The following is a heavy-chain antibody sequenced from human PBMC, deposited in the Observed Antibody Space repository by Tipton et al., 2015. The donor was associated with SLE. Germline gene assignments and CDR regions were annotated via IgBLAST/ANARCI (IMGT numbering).Heavy chain of an antibody. J-gene: IGHJ2*01. CDR3: ARDQDIVVVPAANYWYFDL. V-gene: IGHV4-34*01. Sequence: TLSLTCAVYGGSFSGYYWSWIRQPPGKGLEWIGEINHSGSTNYNPSLKSRVTISVDTSKNQFSLKLSSVTAADTAVYYCARDQDIVVVPAANYWYFDLWGRGTLVTVSS. D-gene: IGHD2-2*01. CDR1: GGSFSGYY. CDR2: INHSGST.